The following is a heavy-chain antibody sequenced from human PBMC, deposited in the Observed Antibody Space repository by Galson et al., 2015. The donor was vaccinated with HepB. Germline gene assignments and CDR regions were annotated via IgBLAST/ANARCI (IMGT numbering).Heavy chain of an antibody. Sequence: LSLTCTVSGGSISSYYWSWIRQPAGKGLEWIGRIYTSGSTNYNPSLKSRVTMSVDTSKNQFSLKLSSVTAADTAVYYCARDFFRYCSSTSCFPFDYWGQGTLVTVSS. D-gene: IGHD2-2*01. V-gene: IGHV4-4*07. CDR2: IYTSGST. J-gene: IGHJ4*02. CDR3: ARDFFRYCSSTSCFPFDY. CDR1: GGSISSYY.